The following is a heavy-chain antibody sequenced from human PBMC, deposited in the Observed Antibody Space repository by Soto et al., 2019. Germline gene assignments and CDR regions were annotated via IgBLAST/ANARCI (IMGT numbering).Heavy chain of an antibody. D-gene: IGHD3-10*01. V-gene: IGHV1-69*13. CDR3: AREPGYYYGSGSYYNHPYGMDV. J-gene: IGHJ6*02. CDR2: IIPIFGTA. CDR1: GGTFSSYA. Sequence: SVKVSCKASGGTFSSYAISWVRQAPGQGLEWMGGIIPIFGTANYAQKFQGRVTITADESASTAYMDLSSLRSEDTAVYYCAREPGYYYGSGSYYNHPYGMDVWGQGTTVTVSS.